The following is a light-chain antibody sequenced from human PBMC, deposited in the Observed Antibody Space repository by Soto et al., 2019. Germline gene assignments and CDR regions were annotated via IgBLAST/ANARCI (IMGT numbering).Light chain of an antibody. Sequence: QSALTQPASVSGSPGQSITISCSGTSSDVGGYNYASRYQQHPGKAPKLMIYEVNNRPSGVSNRFSGSKSGNTASLTISGLQAEDEADYYCSSYTTRSTVFGTGTKVTVL. CDR2: EVN. V-gene: IGLV2-14*01. CDR3: SSYTTRSTV. J-gene: IGLJ1*01. CDR1: SSDVGGYNY.